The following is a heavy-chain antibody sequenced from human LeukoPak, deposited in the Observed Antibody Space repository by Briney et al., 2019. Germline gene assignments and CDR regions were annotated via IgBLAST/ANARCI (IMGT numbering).Heavy chain of an antibody. V-gene: IGHV3-66*01. J-gene: IGHJ4*02. D-gene: IGHD3-10*01. CDR3: ARGSLVHYYGSGSYRIRAGFDS. CDR2: IYSGGST. Sequence: GGSLRLSCAASGFTVSSNYMSWVRQAPGKGLEWVSVIYSGGSTYYADSVKGRFTISRDNSKNTLYLQMNSLRAEDTAVYYCARGSLVHYYGSGSYRIRAGFDSWGQGTLVTVSS. CDR1: GFTVSSNY.